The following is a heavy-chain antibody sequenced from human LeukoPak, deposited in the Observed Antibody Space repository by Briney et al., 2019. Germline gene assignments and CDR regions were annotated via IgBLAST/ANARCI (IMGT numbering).Heavy chain of an antibody. CDR1: GFTFSSYG. CDR2: ISYDGSNK. V-gene: IGHV3-30*03. CDR3: ADVDSDV. J-gene: IGHJ6*04. Sequence: TGGSLRLSCAASGFTFSSYGMHWVRQAPGKGLEWVAVISYDGSNKYYADSVKGRFTISRDNSKNTLYLQMNSLRAEDTAVYYCADVDSDVWGKGTTVTISS.